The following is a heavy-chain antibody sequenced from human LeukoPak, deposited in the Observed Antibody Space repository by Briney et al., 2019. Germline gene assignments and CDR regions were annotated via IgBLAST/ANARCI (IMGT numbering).Heavy chain of an antibody. D-gene: IGHD2-15*01. V-gene: IGHV1-46*01. J-gene: IGHJ4*02. Sequence: ASVKVSCKASGYTFTSYYMHWVRQAPGQGLEWMGIINPSGVSTSYAQKFQGRVTMTRDMSTSTVYMELSSLRSEDTAVYYCARVFRDIYCSGGSCYYFDYWGQGTLVTVSS. CDR1: GYTFTSYY. CDR3: ARVFRDIYCSGGSCYYFDY. CDR2: INPSGVST.